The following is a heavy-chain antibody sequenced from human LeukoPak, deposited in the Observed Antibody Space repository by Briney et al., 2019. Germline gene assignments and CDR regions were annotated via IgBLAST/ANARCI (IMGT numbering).Heavy chain of an antibody. D-gene: IGHD6-13*01. V-gene: IGHV4-4*09. CDR1: GGFISSYY. Sequence: SETLSLTCTVSGGFISSYYWSWIRQPPGKGLEWIGYIYTSGSTNYNPSLKSRVTISVDTSKNQFSLKLSSVTAADTAVYYCASEAAAGRFDYWGQGTLVTVSS. J-gene: IGHJ4*02. CDR2: IYTSGST. CDR3: ASEAAAGRFDY.